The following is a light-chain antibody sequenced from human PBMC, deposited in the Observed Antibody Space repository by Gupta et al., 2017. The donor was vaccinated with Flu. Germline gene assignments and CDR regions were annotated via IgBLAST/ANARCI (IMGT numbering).Light chain of an antibody. CDR1: SSHVCAYNY. CDR3: CSFTGGSPLVV. V-gene: IGLV2-14*01. J-gene: IGLJ1*01. Sequence: QSALTQPASASGSPGQSTTISCPGTSSHVCAYNYVSWYQQPPGKAPKLIIYLVDNRPCGVSARFSGSKSGNTASLTISGLQAEDEADYFCCSFTGGSPLVVFGTGTKVTVL. CDR2: LVD.